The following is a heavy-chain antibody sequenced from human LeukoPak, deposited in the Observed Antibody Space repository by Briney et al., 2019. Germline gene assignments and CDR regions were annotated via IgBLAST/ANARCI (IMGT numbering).Heavy chain of an antibody. V-gene: IGHV1-8*02. J-gene: IGHJ1*01. CDR3: ARGLRDSSGREYFQH. D-gene: IGHD3-22*01. Sequence: ASVKVSCKASGYTFTSYDINWGRQATGQGLEWMGWMNPNSGNTGYAQKFQGRVTMTRNTSISTAYMEMSSLRSEDTAVYYCARGLRDSSGREYFQHWGQGTLITVSS. CDR2: MNPNSGNT. CDR1: GYTFTSYD.